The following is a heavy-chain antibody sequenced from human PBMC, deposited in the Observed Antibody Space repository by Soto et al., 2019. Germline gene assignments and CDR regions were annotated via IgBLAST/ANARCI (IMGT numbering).Heavy chain of an antibody. CDR1: GGSFSDYY. CDR3: ARPTDSLNYSNGAYYYYYYMDV. D-gene: IGHD4-4*01. Sequence: QVQLQQWGAGLLKPSETLSLTCAVYGGSFSDYYWTWIRQPPGKGLEWIGEIKHSGSTKYNPSLKSRVTISGDTSKNQFSLKLTSVAAADTAIYYCARPTDSLNYSNGAYYYYYYMDVWGKGTTVTVSS. J-gene: IGHJ6*03. CDR2: IKHSGST. V-gene: IGHV4-34*01.